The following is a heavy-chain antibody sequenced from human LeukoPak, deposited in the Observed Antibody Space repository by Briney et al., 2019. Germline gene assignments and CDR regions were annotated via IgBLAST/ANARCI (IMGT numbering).Heavy chain of an antibody. CDR1: GYTFTGYY. Sequence: ASVKVSCKTSGYTFTGYYMHWVRQAPGQGLEWMGWINPNSGGTNYAQKFQGRVTMTRDTSISTAYMELSRLRSDDTAVYYCARGYCSGGSCSGNLDYWGQGTLVTVSS. D-gene: IGHD2-15*01. J-gene: IGHJ4*02. CDR2: INPNSGGT. CDR3: ARGYCSGGSCSGNLDY. V-gene: IGHV1-2*02.